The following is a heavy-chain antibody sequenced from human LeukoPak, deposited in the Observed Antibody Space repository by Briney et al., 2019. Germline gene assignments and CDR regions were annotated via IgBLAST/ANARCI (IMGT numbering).Heavy chain of an antibody. D-gene: IGHD1-14*01. J-gene: IGHJ3*01. CDR3: AKGKINHDGAFDF. CDR2: ISGSGGST. Sequence: GGSLRLSCAASGFTFSSYPMSWVRHAPGRGLEWVSSISGSGGSTHYAESVRGRFSLSRDNFEKTLHLQMNRLRAEDTAVYYCAKGKINHDGAFDFWGQGTRVIVAS. V-gene: IGHV3-23*01. CDR1: GFTFSSYP.